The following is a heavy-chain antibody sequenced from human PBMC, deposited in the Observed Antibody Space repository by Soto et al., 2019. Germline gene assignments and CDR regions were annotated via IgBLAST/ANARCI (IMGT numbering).Heavy chain of an antibody. CDR3: ARGLTMLPGVMDS. D-gene: IGHD3-10*01. J-gene: IGHJ4*02. CDR1: GGSITSGGDY. Sequence: TLSLTCTVSGGSITSGGDYWSWIRPRPGKGLAWSGSISSTGGAYYNPPLKSRLTLSVDTARSQFSLKLPSVPAADTAVYFGARGLTMLPGVMDSWGQGTMVTVSS. V-gene: IGHV4-31*03. CDR2: ISSTGGA.